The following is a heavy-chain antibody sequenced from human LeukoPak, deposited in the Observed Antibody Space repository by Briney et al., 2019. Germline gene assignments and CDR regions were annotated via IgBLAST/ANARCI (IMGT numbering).Heavy chain of an antibody. Sequence: VASVKVSCKASGYTFTSYGISWVRQAPGQGLEWMGWISAYSGNTNYAQKLQGRVTMTTDSSTSTAYMELRSLRSDDTAVYYCARDRDVVVPAAISLPIDYWGQGTLVTVSS. CDR2: ISAYSGNT. V-gene: IGHV1-18*01. CDR3: ARDRDVVVPAAISLPIDY. CDR1: GYTFTSYG. J-gene: IGHJ4*02. D-gene: IGHD2-2*02.